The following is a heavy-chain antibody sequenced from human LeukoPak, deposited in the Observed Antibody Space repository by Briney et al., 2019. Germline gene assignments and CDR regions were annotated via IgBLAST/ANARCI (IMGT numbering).Heavy chain of an antibody. CDR3: AKCSCCFGY. CDR2: ISDSGTVT. Sequence: PGGSLRLSCAVSGVTFSSIAMSWVRQAPGKGLEWVSSISDSGTVTYYADSVKGRFTISRDNSKNTLNLQMNSLRVEDTAVYYCAKCSCCFGYWGQGTLVTVSS. J-gene: IGHJ4*02. V-gene: IGHV3-23*01. D-gene: IGHD2-15*01. CDR1: GVTFSSIA.